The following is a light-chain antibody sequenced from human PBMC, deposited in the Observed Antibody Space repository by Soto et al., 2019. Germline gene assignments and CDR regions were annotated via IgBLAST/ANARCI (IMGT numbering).Light chain of an antibody. CDR2: DAS. CDR1: QSVRSN. V-gene: IGKV3-15*01. Sequence: EIMITQAPATLSLSPGERAILSWRASQSVRSNLAWYQQKPRQAPRLPIYDASTRATGIPDRFSGSGSATEFTPTISSLQSQDFAVYFCQQYENWPPCTLGQGTKVDI. CDR3: QQYENWPPCT. J-gene: IGKJ1*01.